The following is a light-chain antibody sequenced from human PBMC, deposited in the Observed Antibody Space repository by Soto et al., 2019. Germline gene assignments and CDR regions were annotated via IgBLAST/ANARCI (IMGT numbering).Light chain of an antibody. Sequence: DIQMTQSPSSLSASVGDRVTITCRASQSISSYLSWYQQKPGKAPKLLINVASTLQSGVPSRFSGRGSGTDFTLAISSLQPEDFATYYCQQSSSTPQTFGGGTRVAIK. V-gene: IGKV1-39*01. J-gene: IGKJ4*01. CDR3: QQSSSTPQT. CDR1: QSISSY. CDR2: VAS.